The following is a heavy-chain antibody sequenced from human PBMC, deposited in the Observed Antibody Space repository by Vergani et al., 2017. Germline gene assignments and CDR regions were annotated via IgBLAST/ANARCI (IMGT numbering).Heavy chain of an antibody. V-gene: IGHV4-34*01. Sequence: QVQLQQWGAGLLKPSETLSLTCAVSGGSFSGYYWSWIRQPPGKGLEWIGEINHSGSTNYNPSLKSRVTISVDTSKNQFSLKLSYVTAADTAVYYCARARRIVITFWGKSFDYWGQGTLVTVSS. CDR2: INHSGST. CDR1: GGSFSGYY. J-gene: IGHJ4*02. CDR3: ARARRIVITFWGKSFDY. D-gene: IGHD3-16*01.